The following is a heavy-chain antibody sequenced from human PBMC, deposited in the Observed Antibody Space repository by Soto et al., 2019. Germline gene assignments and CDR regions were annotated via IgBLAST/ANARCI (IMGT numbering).Heavy chain of an antibody. V-gene: IGHV4-4*07. Sequence: QLQESGPGLVKPSDTLSLKCIVTGGSISGYYWSWIRQPGGRGLEWIGRIYSGGSTTYNPSLESRVSMSVDTSNNQFSLKLRSVTAADTAVYFCARDHGSGYYYFAMDVWGQGTTVTVSS. J-gene: IGHJ6*02. CDR3: ARDHGSGYYYFAMDV. D-gene: IGHD3-10*01. CDR1: GGSISGYY. CDR2: IYSGGST.